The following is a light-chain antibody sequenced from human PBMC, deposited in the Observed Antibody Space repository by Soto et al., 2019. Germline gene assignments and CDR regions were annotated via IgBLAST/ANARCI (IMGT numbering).Light chain of an antibody. CDR2: DVS. CDR3: QQYNNWPFS. Sequence: EIVMTQSPDTLSVSAGERATLTCRAGQGVTTNFAWYQQKSGQSPRLLIYDVSIRATGVPARFSATGSETDFTLTISGLQSGDSAVYSCQQYNNWPFSFGQGTRLEIK. V-gene: IGKV3-15*01. CDR1: QGVTTN. J-gene: IGKJ5*01.